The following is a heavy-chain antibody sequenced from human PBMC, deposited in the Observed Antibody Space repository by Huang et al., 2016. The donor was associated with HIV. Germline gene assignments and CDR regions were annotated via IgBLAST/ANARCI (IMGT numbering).Heavy chain of an antibody. J-gene: IGHJ3*02. CDR2: ISYDGSNK. D-gene: IGHD3-22*01. Sequence: QVQLVESGGGVVQPGRSLRLSCAASGFTFSSYGMHWVRQAPGKGLGWVAVISYDGSNKYYADSVKGRFTISRDNSKNTLYLQMNSLRAEDTAVYYCAKDLYDYYDSSGSCCTDAFDIWGQGTMVTVSS. CDR1: GFTFSSYG. V-gene: IGHV3-30*18. CDR3: AKDLYDYYDSSGSCCTDAFDI.